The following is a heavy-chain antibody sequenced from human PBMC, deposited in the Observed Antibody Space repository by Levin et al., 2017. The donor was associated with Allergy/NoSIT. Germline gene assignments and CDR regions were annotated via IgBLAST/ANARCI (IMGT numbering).Heavy chain of an antibody. Sequence: GESLKISCAASGFTFNSYWMHWVRQAPGKGLVWVSRINSDGSITTYADSVKGRFTISRDNAKNTLYLQMNTLRAEDTAVYYCACPERDYWGQGTLVTVSS. CDR2: INSDGSIT. V-gene: IGHV3-74*01. J-gene: IGHJ4*02. CDR1: GFTFNSYW. D-gene: IGHD1-1*01. CDR3: ACPERDY.